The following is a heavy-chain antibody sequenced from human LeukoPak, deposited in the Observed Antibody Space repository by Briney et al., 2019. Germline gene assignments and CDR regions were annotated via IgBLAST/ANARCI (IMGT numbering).Heavy chain of an antibody. D-gene: IGHD3-16*01. Sequence: GASVKVSCKASGYTFTSYDINWVRQATGQGLEWMGWRNPNSGNTGYAQKFQGRVTMTRNNYISTAYMELSSLRSEDTAVDYCASLAGGSYYYYGMDVWGQGTTVTVSS. V-gene: IGHV1-8*01. J-gene: IGHJ6*02. CDR2: RNPNSGNT. CDR3: ASLAGGSYYYYGMDV. CDR1: GYTFTSYD.